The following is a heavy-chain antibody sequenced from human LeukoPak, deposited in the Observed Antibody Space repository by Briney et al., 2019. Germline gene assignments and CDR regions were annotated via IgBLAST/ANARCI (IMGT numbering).Heavy chain of an antibody. V-gene: IGHV3-48*01. J-gene: IGHJ4*02. CDR2: ISSSSNTI. CDR3: ARGAAAGKPC. D-gene: IGHD6-13*01. Sequence: PGGSLRLSCAASGFTFSSYSMNWVRQAPGKGLDWVSYISSSSNTIYYADSVKGRFTISRDNAKNSLYLQMNSLRAEDTAVYYCARGAAAGKPCWGQGTLVTVSS. CDR1: GFTFSSYS.